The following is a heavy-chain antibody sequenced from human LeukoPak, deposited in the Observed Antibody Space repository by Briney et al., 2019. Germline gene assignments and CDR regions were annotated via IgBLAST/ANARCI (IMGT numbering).Heavy chain of an antibody. J-gene: IGHJ4*02. CDR2: ISYDGSNK. D-gene: IGHD2-2*01. CDR3: AKPPAGTSGYFDY. V-gene: IGHV3-30*18. Sequence: GRSLRLSCAASGFTFSSYGMHWVRQAPGKGLEWVAVISYDGSNKYYADSVKGRFTISRDNSKNTLYLQMNSLRAEDTAVYYCAKPPAGTSGYFDYWGQGTLVTVSS. CDR1: GFTFSSYG.